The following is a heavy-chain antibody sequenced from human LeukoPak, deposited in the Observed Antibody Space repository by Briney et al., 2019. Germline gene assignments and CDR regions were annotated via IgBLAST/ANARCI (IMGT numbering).Heavy chain of an antibody. CDR1: GFTFSSYS. D-gene: IGHD4/OR15-4a*01. CDR3: ARDDPRAQGAYAFDI. Sequence: GGSLRLSRAASGFTFSSYSMNWVRQAPGKGLEWVSSISSGGNYIYYADSVKGRFTISRDTAKHSLYLQMNSLRAEDTAVYYCARDDPRAQGAYAFDIWGQGTMVTVSS. J-gene: IGHJ3*02. CDR2: ISSGGNYI. V-gene: IGHV3-21*01.